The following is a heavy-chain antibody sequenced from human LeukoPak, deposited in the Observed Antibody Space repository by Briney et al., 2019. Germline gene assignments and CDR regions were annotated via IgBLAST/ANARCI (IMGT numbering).Heavy chain of an antibody. J-gene: IGHJ4*02. D-gene: IGHD3-16*01. V-gene: IGHV3-30*18. CDR3: AKVRWGSDNALDS. CDR1: GFPFSDCG. CDR2: ISHDGSNK. Sequence: PGTSLRLSCAASGFPFSDCGMYWVRQAPGKGLEWLAVISHDGSNKHYADSVKGRITISRDNSMNTLYLQMNSLTAEDTAVYYCAKVRWGSDNALDSWGQGTLVTGSS.